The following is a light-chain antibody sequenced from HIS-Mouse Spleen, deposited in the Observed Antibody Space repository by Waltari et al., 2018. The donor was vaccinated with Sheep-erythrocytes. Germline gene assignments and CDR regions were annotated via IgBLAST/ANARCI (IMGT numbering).Light chain of an antibody. Sequence: QSALTQPASVAGSPGQSITISCTGTSSDVGSYNLFSWYPQHPGKAPKLMIYEGSKRPSGVSTRFSGSKSGNTASLTISGLQAEDEADYYCCSYAGRGVVFGGGTKLTVL. J-gene: IGLJ2*01. CDR1: SSDVGSYNL. V-gene: IGLV2-23*01. CDR2: EGS. CDR3: CSYAGRGVV.